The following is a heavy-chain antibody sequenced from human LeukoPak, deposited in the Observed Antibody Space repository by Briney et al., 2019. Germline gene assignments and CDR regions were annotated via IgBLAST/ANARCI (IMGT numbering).Heavy chain of an antibody. J-gene: IGHJ6*02. CDR1: GDTFTGYY. CDR2: INPNSGGT. CDR3: ARLFSSWYEEGRYYYYYGMDV. D-gene: IGHD6-13*01. Sequence: GASVKVSCKASGDTFTGYYMHWVRQAPGQGLEWMGWINPNSGGTNYAQKFQGRVTMTRDTSISTAYLELSRLRSDDTAVYYCARLFSSWYEEGRYYYYYGMDVWGQGTTVTVSS. V-gene: IGHV1-2*02.